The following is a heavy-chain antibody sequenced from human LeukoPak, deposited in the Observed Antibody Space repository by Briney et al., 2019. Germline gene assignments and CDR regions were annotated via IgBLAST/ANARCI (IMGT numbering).Heavy chain of an antibody. V-gene: IGHV4-59*03. CDR1: GDSISGYY. CDR3: ARGNWQLGY. Sequence: SETLSLTCTVSGDSISGYYWTWIRQPPGKGLEWIGYIHYSGNTNYNSSLKSRLDISVDTSKNQLSLQLRSVTPADTAVYYCARGNWQLGYCGQGSLVTVSS. CDR2: IHYSGNT. J-gene: IGHJ1*01. D-gene: IGHD3-16*01.